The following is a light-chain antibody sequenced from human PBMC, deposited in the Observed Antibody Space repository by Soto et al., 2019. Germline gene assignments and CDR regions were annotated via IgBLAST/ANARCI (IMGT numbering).Light chain of an antibody. V-gene: IGLV2-11*01. CDR1: STDVAYYNY. Sequence: QSVLTQPRSVSGSPGQAVTISCTGSSTDVAYYNYVSWYQQHPGKAPELIIYDVTKRPSRVPDRFSGSKSGNTASLIISGLQAEDEAYYYCSSYTAMFPVVFGGGTQLTVL. J-gene: IGLJ2*01. CDR2: DVT. CDR3: SSYTAMFPVV.